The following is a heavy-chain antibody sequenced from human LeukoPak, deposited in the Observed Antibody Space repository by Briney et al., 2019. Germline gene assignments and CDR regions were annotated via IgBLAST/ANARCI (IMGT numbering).Heavy chain of an antibody. D-gene: IGHD5-12*01. CDR2: IYYSGST. CDR3: ASGYSGYDALDY. CDR1: GGSISSYY. Sequence: PSETLSLTCTVSGGSISSYYWSWIRQPPVKGLEWIGYIYYSGSTNYNPSLKSRVTISVDTSKNQFSLKLSPVTAADTAVYYCASGYSGYDALDYWGQGTLVTVSS. J-gene: IGHJ4*02. V-gene: IGHV4-59*01.